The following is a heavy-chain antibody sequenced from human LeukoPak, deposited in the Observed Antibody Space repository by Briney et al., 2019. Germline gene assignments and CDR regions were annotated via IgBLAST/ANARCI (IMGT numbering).Heavy chain of an antibody. CDR1: GFTVSSNY. V-gene: IGHV3-53*01. Sequence: GGSLRLSCAASGFTVSSNYMSWVRQAPGKGLEWVSVIYSGGSTYYADSVKGRFTISRDNAKNSLYLQMNSLRAEDTALYYCARALDTAMVDYWGQGTLVTASS. CDR2: IYSGGST. J-gene: IGHJ4*02. CDR3: ARALDTAMVDY. D-gene: IGHD5-18*01.